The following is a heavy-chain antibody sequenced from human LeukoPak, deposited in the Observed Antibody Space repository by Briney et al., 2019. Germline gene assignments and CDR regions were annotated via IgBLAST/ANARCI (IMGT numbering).Heavy chain of an antibody. CDR2: ISGGGGST. J-gene: IGHJ4*02. V-gene: IGHV3-23*01. CDR3: AKAARITIFGVVIHPFDY. D-gene: IGHD3-3*01. Sequence: QSGGSLRLSCAASGFTFSSYAWGWVRQAPGKGLEWFTAISGGGGSTYYADPVKGRFTISRENSKNTLYLQMNSLRAEDTAVYYCAKAARITIFGVVIHPFDYWGQGTLVTVSS. CDR1: GFTFSSYA.